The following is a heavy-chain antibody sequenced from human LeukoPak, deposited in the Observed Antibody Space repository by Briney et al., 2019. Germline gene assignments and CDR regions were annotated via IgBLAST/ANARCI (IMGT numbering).Heavy chain of an antibody. CDR2: IYTSGRT. Sequence: PSETLSLTCTVSGASISSGSYSSSWIRPPAGKGLEWIGRIYTSGRTNYNPSLKSRVTISVDTSKNQFSLKLSSVTAADTAVYYCARAPENYYMDVWGKGTTVTVSS. V-gene: IGHV4-61*02. CDR1: GASISSGSYS. CDR3: ARAPENYYMDV. J-gene: IGHJ6*03.